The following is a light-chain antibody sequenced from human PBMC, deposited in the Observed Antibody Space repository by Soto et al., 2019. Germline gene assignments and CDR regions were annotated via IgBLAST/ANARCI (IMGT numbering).Light chain of an antibody. CDR2: DSS. CDR1: QSVRSNY. CDR3: QQYGGSPPYT. Sequence: EIVLTQSPGTLSLSPGERATLSCGASQSVRSNYLAWYQYKPGQAPRLLIYDSSRRATGIPDRFSATGSGTDFTLTISRLEPEDSAVYLCQQYGGSPPYTFGQGTKVEIK. J-gene: IGKJ2*01. V-gene: IGKV3-20*01.